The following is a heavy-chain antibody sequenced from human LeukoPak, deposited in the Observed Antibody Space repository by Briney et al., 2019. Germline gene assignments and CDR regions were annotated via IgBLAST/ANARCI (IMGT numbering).Heavy chain of an antibody. CDR1: GYTFTGYY. J-gene: IGHJ3*02. CDR3: ARENCSGGSCSVAFDI. V-gene: IGHV1-2*02. CDR2: INPNSGGT. D-gene: IGHD2-15*01. Sequence: ASVKVSCKASGYTFTGYYMHWVRQAPGQGLEWMGWINPNSGGTNYAQKFQGRVTMTRDTSISTAYMEPSRLRSDDTAVYYCARENCSGGSCSVAFDIWGQGTMVTVSS.